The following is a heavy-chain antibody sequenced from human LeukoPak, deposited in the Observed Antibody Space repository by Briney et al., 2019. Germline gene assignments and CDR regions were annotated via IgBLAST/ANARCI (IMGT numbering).Heavy chain of an antibody. J-gene: IGHJ3*02. CDR2: IKQDGSQK. V-gene: IGHV3-7*05. Sequence: GGSLRLSCTASGFTFSSYWMSWVRQAPGKRLEWVATIKQDGSQKEYVESVQGRFTVSRDNAKNSLYLHMNRLRAEDTAVYYCARDPTVTNFHDAFDIWGQGTMVTVSS. D-gene: IGHD4-17*01. CDR3: ARDPTVTNFHDAFDI. CDR1: GFTFSSYW.